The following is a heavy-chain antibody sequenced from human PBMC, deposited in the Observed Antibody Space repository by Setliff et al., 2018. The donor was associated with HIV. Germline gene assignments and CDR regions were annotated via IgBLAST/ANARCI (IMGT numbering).Heavy chain of an antibody. Sequence: GASVKVSCKASGYTFTDYGVFWVRQAPGQGLEWMGWISAYNGNTNYAQKFQGRVSMTTDTSTSTAYMELRTLRSDDTAVYYCARDSSDNFWSAYYNIGGGAPDIWGQGTMVTVSS. J-gene: IGHJ3*02. CDR1: GYTFTDYG. D-gene: IGHD3-3*01. CDR2: ISAYNGNT. CDR3: ARDSSDNFWSAYYNIGGGAPDI. V-gene: IGHV1-18*01.